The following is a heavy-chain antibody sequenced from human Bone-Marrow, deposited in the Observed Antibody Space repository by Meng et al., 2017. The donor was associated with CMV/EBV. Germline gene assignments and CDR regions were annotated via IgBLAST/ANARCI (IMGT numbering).Heavy chain of an antibody. CDR2: ISYDGSNK. V-gene: IGHV3-30-3*01. CDR1: GFTFSSYA. D-gene: IGHD3-10*01. Sequence: GESLKISCAASGFTFSSYAMHWVRQAPGKGLEWVAVISYDGSNKYYADSVKGRFTISRDNSKNTLYLQMNSLRAEDTAVYYCARDRSWLMVRGRGRNWFDPCGQGTLVTVSS. J-gene: IGHJ5*02. CDR3: ARDRSWLMVRGRGRNWFDP.